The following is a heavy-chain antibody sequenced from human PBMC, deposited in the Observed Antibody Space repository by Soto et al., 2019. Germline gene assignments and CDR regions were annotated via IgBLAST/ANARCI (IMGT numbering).Heavy chain of an antibody. CDR2: IYYSGST. V-gene: IGHV4-59*01. D-gene: IGHD6-13*01. J-gene: IGHJ6*03. Sequence: SETLSLTCTVSGGSISSYYWSWIRQPPGKGLEWIGYIYYSGSTNYNPSLKSRVTISVDTSKNQFSLKLSSVTAADTAVYYCARNGKLAAAGPRDYYYYMDVWGKGTTVTFSS. CDR3: ARNGKLAAAGPRDYYYYMDV. CDR1: GGSISSYY.